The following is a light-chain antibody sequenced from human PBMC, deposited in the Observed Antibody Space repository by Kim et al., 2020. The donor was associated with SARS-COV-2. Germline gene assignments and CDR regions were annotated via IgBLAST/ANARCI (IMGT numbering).Light chain of an antibody. J-gene: IGLJ2*01. CDR1: NGHSTYA. CDR2: LYSDGRH. Sequence: QLVLTQSPSASASLGASVKLTCTLSNGHSTYAIAWYQQQPDKSPRYLMKLYSDGRHVEGDGIPDRLSGSSSGPQRYLTISSLQSEDEADYYCQTWGSGTVVFGGGTQLTVL. CDR3: QTWGSGTVV. V-gene: IGLV4-69*01.